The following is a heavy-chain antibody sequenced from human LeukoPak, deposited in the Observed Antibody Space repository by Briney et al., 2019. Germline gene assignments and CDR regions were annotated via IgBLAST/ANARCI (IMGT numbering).Heavy chain of an antibody. CDR1: GFTFSSYW. V-gene: IGHV3-74*01. J-gene: IGHJ4*02. D-gene: IGHD5-12*01. Sequence: PGGSLRLSCAASGFTFSSYWMHWVRQAPGKGLMWVSRINSDGSITNYADSVKGRFTISRDNVKNTLYLQMNGLRAEDTAVYYCARVRATFSPHFDNWGQGTLVTVSS. CDR3: ARVRATFSPHFDN. CDR2: INSDGSIT.